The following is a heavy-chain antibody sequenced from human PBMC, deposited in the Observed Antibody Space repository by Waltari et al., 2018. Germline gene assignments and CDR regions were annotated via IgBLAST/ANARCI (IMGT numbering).Heavy chain of an antibody. D-gene: IGHD3-22*01. J-gene: IGHJ4*02. CDR2: IYHSGST. CDR3: ARSLLYYYDSSGYTGDY. Sequence: QVQLQESGPGLVKPSETLSLTCTVSGYSISSGYSWGWFRQPPGKGLEWIGSIYHSGSTYYNPSLKSRVTISVDTSKNQFSMKLSSVTAADTAVYYCARSLLYYYDSSGYTGDYWGQGTLVTVSS. CDR1: GYSISSGYS. V-gene: IGHV4-38-2*02.